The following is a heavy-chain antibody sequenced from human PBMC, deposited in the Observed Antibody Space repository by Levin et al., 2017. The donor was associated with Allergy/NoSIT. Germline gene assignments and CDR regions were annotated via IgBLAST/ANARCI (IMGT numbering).Heavy chain of an antibody. CDR3: TTHDYGDYNGFDP. Sequence: LSLTCAASGFTFSNAWMSWVRQAPGKGLEWVGRIKSKTDGGTTDYAAPVKGRFTISRDDSKNTLYLQMNSLKTEDTAVYYCTTHDYGDYNGFDPWGQGTLVTVSS. D-gene: IGHD4-17*01. V-gene: IGHV3-15*01. J-gene: IGHJ5*02. CDR2: IKSKTDGGTT. CDR1: GFTFSNAW.